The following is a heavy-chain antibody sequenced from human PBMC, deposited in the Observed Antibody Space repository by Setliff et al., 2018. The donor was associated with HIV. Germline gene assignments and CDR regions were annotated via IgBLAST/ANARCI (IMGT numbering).Heavy chain of an antibody. J-gene: IGHJ5*02. CDR2: INHSGST. CDR1: GGSLSGYY. CDR3: ARGRMATVLIRNWIDP. V-gene: IGHV4-34*01. Sequence: PSETLSLTCAVYGGSLSGYYWTWIRQPPGKGLEWIGEINHSGSTNYNPSLKSRVTISIDTSKNQFSLKLSSVTAADTAMYYCARGRMATVLIRNWIDPWGQGSRVTVS. D-gene: IGHD4-4*01.